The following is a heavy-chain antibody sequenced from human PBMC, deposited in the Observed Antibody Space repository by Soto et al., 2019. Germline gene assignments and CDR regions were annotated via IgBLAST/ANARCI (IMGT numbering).Heavy chain of an antibody. D-gene: IGHD3-16*02. CDR3: TTARIPYDYVWGSYRYPFSWFDP. CDR2: IKSKTDGGTT. J-gene: IGHJ5*02. CDR1: GLTFSNAW. Sequence: GGSMKLSCAASGLTFSNAWMNWVRQAPGKGLEWVGRIKSKTDGGTTDYAAPVKGRFTISRDDSKNTLYLQMNSLKTEDTAVYYCTTARIPYDYVWGSYRYPFSWFDPWGQGTLVTVSS. V-gene: IGHV3-15*07.